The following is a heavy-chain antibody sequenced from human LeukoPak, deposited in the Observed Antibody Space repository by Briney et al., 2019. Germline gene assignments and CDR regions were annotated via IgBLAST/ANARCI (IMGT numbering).Heavy chain of an antibody. CDR1: GYTFTNYP. CDR3: ARDTYCSGGRCYSRVGY. CDR2: INTNTGNP. V-gene: IGHV7-4-1*02. J-gene: IGHJ4*02. Sequence: ASVKVSCKASGYTFTNYPMNWVRQAPRQGLEWMGWINTNTGNPTYAQGFTERFVFSWDTSVNTAYLQINSLKPEDTAVYFCARDTYCSGGRCYSRVGYWGQGTVVTVSS. D-gene: IGHD2-15*01.